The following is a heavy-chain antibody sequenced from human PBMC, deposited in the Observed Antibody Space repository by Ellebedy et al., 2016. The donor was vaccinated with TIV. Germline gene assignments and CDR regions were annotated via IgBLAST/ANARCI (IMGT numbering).Heavy chain of an antibody. CDR1: GFPFSSSS. Sequence: GESLKISCAASGFPFSSSSMSWVRQAPGKGLEWVSSIAETYGYIYYEDSVKGRFTISRDNATNSLFLQKNSLSAEDTAIYVCARAGSLQRLRMSRFDPWGQGTLVTVSS. D-gene: IGHD4-11*01. J-gene: IGHJ5*02. CDR2: IAETYGYI. V-gene: IGHV3-21*01. CDR3: ARAGSLQRLRMSRFDP.